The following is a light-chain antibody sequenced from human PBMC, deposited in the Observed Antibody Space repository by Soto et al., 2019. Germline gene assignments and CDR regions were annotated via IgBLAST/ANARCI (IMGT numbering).Light chain of an antibody. CDR2: EVR. CDR3: TSYTGSATPYG. V-gene: IGLV2-14*01. Sequence: QSVLTQPASVSGSPGQSITISCTGTSSDVGGYNYVSWYQQHPGTAPKLMIYEVRHRPSGVFNRFSGSKSGNTASLTISGLQPEDEAIYYCTSYTGSATPYGFGTGTKVTVL. CDR1: SSDVGGYNY. J-gene: IGLJ1*01.